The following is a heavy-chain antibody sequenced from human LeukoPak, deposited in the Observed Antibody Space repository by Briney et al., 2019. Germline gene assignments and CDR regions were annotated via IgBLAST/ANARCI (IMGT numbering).Heavy chain of an antibody. V-gene: IGHV1-24*01. CDR1: GYTLTELS. CDR2: FDPEDGET. Sequence: ASVKVSCKVSGYTLTELSMHWVRQAPGKGLEWMGGFDPEDGETIYARKFQGRVTMTEDTSTDTAYMELSSLRAEDTAVYYCAKDDGDYPIYFDYWGQGTLVTVSS. CDR3: AKDDGDYPIYFDY. D-gene: IGHD4-17*01. J-gene: IGHJ4*02.